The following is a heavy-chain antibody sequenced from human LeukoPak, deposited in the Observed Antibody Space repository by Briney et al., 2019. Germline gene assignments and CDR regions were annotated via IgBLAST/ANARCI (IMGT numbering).Heavy chain of an antibody. CDR2: ISAYNGNT. V-gene: IGHV1-18*01. CDR3: ARVGDAMIVVVGAFDI. CDR1: GYTFTSYG. Sequence: ASVKVSCKASGYTFTSYGISWVRQAPGQGLEWMGWISAYNGNTNYAQKLQGRVTMTTDTSTSTAYMELRSLRSDDTAVYYCARVGDAMIVVVGAFDIWGQGTMVTVSS. D-gene: IGHD3-22*01. J-gene: IGHJ3*02.